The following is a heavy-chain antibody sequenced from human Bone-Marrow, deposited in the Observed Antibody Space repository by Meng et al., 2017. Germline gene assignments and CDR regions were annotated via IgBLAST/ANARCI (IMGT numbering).Heavy chain of an antibody. D-gene: IGHD3-10*01. Sequence: SETLSLTCTVSGGSISSYYWSWIRQPPGKGLEWIGYIFCSGSTNYNPSLKSRVTISVDTSKNQFSLKLSSVTAADTAVYYCARDEGGVVLGAFDIWGQGTMVTVSS. CDR1: GGSISSYY. CDR2: IFCSGST. CDR3: ARDEGGVVLGAFDI. J-gene: IGHJ3*02. V-gene: IGHV4-59*01.